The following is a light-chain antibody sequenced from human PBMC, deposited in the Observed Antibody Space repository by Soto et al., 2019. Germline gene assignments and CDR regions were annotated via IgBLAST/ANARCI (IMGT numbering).Light chain of an antibody. CDR1: QRVSTH. Sequence: EIVLTQSPATLSLSPGEGATLSCSASQRVSTHFALYQQKPCQAPRLLLSGVPKRATGVPARFSGSGSGTDFTIPIRSLEPEDFEVYYCQQRYSWPPLNFGGGTKVEI. J-gene: IGKJ4*01. CDR2: GVP. V-gene: IGKV3-11*01. CDR3: QQRYSWPPLN.